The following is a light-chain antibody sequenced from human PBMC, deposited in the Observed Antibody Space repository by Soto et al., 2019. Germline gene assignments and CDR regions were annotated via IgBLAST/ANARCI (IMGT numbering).Light chain of an antibody. CDR2: GAS. Sequence: DIQMTQSPSSLSASVGDRVTITCRASQGISSWIAWYQQKPEKAPKSLIYGASNLQSGVPSRFSGSGSGTDFTLTISNLQPEDFATYYCQQYNSYPLTFGGGTKVEIK. J-gene: IGKJ4*01. V-gene: IGKV1D-16*01. CDR3: QQYNSYPLT. CDR1: QGISSW.